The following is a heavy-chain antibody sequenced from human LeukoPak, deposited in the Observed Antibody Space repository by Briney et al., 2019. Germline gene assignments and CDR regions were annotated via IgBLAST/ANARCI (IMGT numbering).Heavy chain of an antibody. Sequence: SETLSLTCTVSGGSISSSSYYWGWIRQPPGKGLEWIGSIYYSGSTYYNPSLKSRVTISVDTSKNQFSLKLSSVTAADTAVYYCARNNQLGDDPWGQGTLVTVSS. CDR3: ARNNQLGDDP. J-gene: IGHJ5*02. D-gene: IGHD2-2*01. CDR1: GGSISSSSYY. V-gene: IGHV4-39*07. CDR2: IYYSGST.